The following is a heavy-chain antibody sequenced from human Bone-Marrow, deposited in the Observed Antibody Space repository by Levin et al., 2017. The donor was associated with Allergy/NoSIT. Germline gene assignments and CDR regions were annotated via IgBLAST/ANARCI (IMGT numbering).Heavy chain of an antibody. D-gene: IGHD2-21*01. CDR2: ISRSGGRT. V-gene: IGHV3-23*01. CDR3: ARALGIPHSFDI. Sequence: QAGGSLRLSCAASGFTFSSYAMNWVRQAPGMGLEWVSTISRSGGRTYYVDSVKGRFTISRDNPKNSLYLQMNTLRVEDTAIYYCARALGIPHSFDIWGQGTMVTVSS. J-gene: IGHJ3*02. CDR1: GFTFSSYA.